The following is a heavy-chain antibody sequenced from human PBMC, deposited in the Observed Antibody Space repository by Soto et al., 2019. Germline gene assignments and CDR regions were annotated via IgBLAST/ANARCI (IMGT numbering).Heavy chain of an antibody. V-gene: IGHV1-2*04. CDR1: GYSFTDYH. D-gene: IGHD2-8*01. J-gene: IGHJ6*02. Sequence: ASVKVSCKASGYSFTDYHIHWVRQAPGQGLEWPGRINPKSGGTSTAQKFQGWVTMTTDTSISTASMELTRLTSDDTAIYYCARGDSTDCSNGVCSFFYNHDMDVWGQGTTVTVSS. CDR3: ARGDSTDCSNGVCSFFYNHDMDV. CDR2: INPKSGGT.